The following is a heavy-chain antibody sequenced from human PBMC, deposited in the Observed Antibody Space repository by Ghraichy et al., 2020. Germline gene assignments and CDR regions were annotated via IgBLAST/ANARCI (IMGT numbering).Heavy chain of an antibody. CDR2: INVGNGNT. V-gene: IGHV1-3*01. CDR3: ARVAEEQWSGPDYFDY. J-gene: IGHJ4*02. CDR1: GYTFTSYV. D-gene: IGHD6-19*01. Sequence: ASVKVSCKASGYTFTSYVIHWVRQAPGQRLEWMGWINVGNGNTKYSQKFQGRVTITTDTSASTAYMELSSLRSEDTAVYYCARVAEEQWSGPDYFDYWGQGTLVTVSS.